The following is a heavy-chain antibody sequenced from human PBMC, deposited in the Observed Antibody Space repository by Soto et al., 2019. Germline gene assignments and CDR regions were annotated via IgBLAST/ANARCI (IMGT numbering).Heavy chain of an antibody. CDR3: ARAYSSGWYYYGMDV. J-gene: IGHJ6*02. Sequence: QVQLVESGGGVVQPGRSLRLSCAASGFTFSSYAMHWVRQAPDKGLEWVAVISYDGSNKYYADSVKGRFTISRDNSKNTLYLQMNSLRAEDTAVYYCARAYSSGWYYYGMDVWGQGTTVTVSS. CDR1: GFTFSSYA. CDR2: ISYDGSNK. V-gene: IGHV3-30-3*01. D-gene: IGHD6-19*01.